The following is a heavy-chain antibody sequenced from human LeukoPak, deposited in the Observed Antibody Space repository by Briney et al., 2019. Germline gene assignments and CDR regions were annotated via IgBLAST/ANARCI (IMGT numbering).Heavy chain of an antibody. D-gene: IGHD1-26*01. Sequence: GGSLRLSCVAYGFTFSSYAMSWVRQAPGKGLEWVSAISGSGVTTHYAGSVKGRFSISRDNSKNTLYLQMSSLRAEDTALYYCAKKVVVGATSPYSDFQDWGQGTLVTVSS. J-gene: IGHJ1*01. V-gene: IGHV3-23*01. CDR3: AKKVVVGATSPYSDFQD. CDR1: GFTFSSYA. CDR2: ISGSGVTT.